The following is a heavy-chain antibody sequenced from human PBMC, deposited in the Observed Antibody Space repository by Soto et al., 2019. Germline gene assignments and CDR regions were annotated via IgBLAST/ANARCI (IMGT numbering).Heavy chain of an antibody. V-gene: IGHV4-4*02. CDR1: GGSISSSNW. CDR2: IYHSGST. J-gene: IGHJ6*02. CDR3: ARLYCSSTSCYRGHSLYYGMDV. Sequence: SETLSLTCAVSGGSISSSNWWSWVRQPPGKGLEWIGEIYHSGSTNYNPSLKSRVTISVDKSKNQFSLKLSSVTAADTAVYYCARLYCSSTSCYRGHSLYYGMDVWGQGTTVT. D-gene: IGHD2-2*02.